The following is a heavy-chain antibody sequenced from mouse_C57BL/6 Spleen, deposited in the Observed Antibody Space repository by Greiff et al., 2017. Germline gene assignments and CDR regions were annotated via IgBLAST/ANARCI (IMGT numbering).Heavy chain of an antibody. CDR1: GYTFTSYG. V-gene: IGHV1-81*01. Sequence: VQLQQSGAELARPGASVKLSCKASGYTFTSYGISWVKQRTGQGLEWIGEIYPRSGNTYYNEKFKGKATLTADKSSSTAYMELRSLTSEDSAVYFCARGENMVTTGYYFDYWGQGTTLTVSS. D-gene: IGHD2-2*01. CDR3: ARGENMVTTGYYFDY. J-gene: IGHJ2*01. CDR2: IYPRSGNT.